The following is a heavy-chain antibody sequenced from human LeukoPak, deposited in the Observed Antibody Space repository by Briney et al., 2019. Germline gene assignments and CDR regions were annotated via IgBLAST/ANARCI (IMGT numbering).Heavy chain of an antibody. CDR3: ARLVSSGYYYTS. CDR1: GGSISSGGYY. CDR2: IYYSGST. V-gene: IGHV4-31*03. J-gene: IGHJ5*02. D-gene: IGHD3-22*01. Sequence: SQTLSLTCTVSGGSISSGGYYWSWIRQHPGKGLEWIGYIYYSGSTNYNPSLKSRVTISVDTSKNQFSLKLSSVTAADTAVYYCARLVSSGYYYTSWGQGTLVTVSS.